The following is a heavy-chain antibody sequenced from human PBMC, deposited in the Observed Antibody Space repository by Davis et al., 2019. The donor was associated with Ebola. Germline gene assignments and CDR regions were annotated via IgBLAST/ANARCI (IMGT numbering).Heavy chain of an antibody. V-gene: IGHV3-7*04. CDR2: IKPDGTVK. CDR1: GLAFDTYA. Sequence: GESLKISCVLSGLAFDTYAMTWVRQAPGKGLEWVANIKPDGTVKYYVDSVKGRFTISRDNAKNSLNLQMNSLRVEDTAVYYCARVRGMDVWGQGTTVTVSS. CDR3: ARVRGMDV. J-gene: IGHJ6*02.